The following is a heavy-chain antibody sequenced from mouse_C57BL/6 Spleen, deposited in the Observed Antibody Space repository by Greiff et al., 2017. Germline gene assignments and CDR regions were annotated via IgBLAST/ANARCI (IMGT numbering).Heavy chain of an antibody. J-gene: IGHJ2*01. CDR3: ARYSLPVDY. CDR1: GYTFTSYW. Sequence: QVQLQQPGAELVMPGASVKLSCKASGYTFTSYWMHWVKQRPGQGLEWIGEIDPSDSYTNYNQKFKGKSTLTVDKSSSTAYMQLSSLTSEDSAVYYCARYSLPVDYWGQGTTLTVSS. CDR2: IDPSDSYT. D-gene: IGHD2-1*01. V-gene: IGHV1-69*01.